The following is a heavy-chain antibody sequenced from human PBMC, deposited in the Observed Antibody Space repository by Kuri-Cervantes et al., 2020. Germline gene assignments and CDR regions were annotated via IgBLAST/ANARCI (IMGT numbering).Heavy chain of an antibody. J-gene: IGHJ4*02. CDR1: GHTFTGYY. Sequence: ASVKVSCKASGHTFTGYYIHLVRQAPGQGLEWMGWMNPNSGNTGYAQKFQGRVTMTRNTSISTAYMELSSLRSEDTAVYYCARGSSWMVDYWGQGTLVTVSS. CDR3: ARGSSWMVDY. V-gene: IGHV1-8*02. D-gene: IGHD6-13*01. CDR2: MNPNSGNT.